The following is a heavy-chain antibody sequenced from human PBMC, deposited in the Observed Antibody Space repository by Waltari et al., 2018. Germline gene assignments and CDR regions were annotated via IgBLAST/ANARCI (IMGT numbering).Heavy chain of an antibody. CDR2: ISFDGLDK. V-gene: IGHV3-30*18. Sequence: QGQLVESGGGVVQPGRSLRLTCTASGFIFCNYGMNWVRQAPGKGLEWVAVISFDGLDKRYADSVKGRFTISRDNSKNTLFLELNSLTTDDTGVYFCAKANRHSGQDNWFDPWGHGAPVTVSS. CDR3: AKANRHSGQDNWFDP. J-gene: IGHJ5*02. CDR1: GFIFCNYG. D-gene: IGHD2-15*01.